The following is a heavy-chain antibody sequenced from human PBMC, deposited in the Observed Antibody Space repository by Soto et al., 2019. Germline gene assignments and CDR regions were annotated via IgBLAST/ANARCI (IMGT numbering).Heavy chain of an antibody. D-gene: IGHD1-26*01. V-gene: IGHV3-23*01. J-gene: IGHJ5*02. CDR2: ISGSGFKK. CDR3: AKNQGVELVPLATVDWFDP. CDR1: GFIFENFG. Sequence: GGSLRLSCAASGFIFENFGMSWVRQAPGKGLEWISSISGSGFKKYYADSVKGRFTISRDNSKSTVYLELNNLSAEDTAVYHCAKNQGVELVPLATVDWFDPWGQGSAVPVSP.